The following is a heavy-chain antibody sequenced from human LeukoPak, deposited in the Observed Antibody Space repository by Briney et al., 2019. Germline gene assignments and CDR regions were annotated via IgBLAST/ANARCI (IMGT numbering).Heavy chain of an antibody. Sequence: GGSLRLSCAASGFTFCRYAMSWLRQAPGKGLEWVSAISGSGGSTYYADSVKGRFTISRDNSKNTLYLQMKSLSAEDTAVYYCARIGSVFLYYFDYWGEGTLGTVSS. CDR3: ARIGSVFLYYFDY. CDR2: ISGSGGST. J-gene: IGHJ4*02. V-gene: IGHV3-23*01. D-gene: IGHD2-8*02. CDR1: GFTFCRYA.